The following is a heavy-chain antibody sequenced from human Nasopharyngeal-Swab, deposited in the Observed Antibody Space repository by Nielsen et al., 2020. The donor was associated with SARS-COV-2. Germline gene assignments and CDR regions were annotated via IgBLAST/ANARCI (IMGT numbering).Heavy chain of an antibody. V-gene: IGHV7-4-1*02. CDR2: INTNTGKP. Sequence: ASVKVFCKASGYTLTNYAMNWLRQAPGQGLEWMGWINTNTGKPTYAPGFTGRFVFSLDTSVTTTYLQISSLEAEDTAVYYCARAQGRYNWFDPWGQGTLVTVSS. D-gene: IGHD2-2*01. J-gene: IGHJ5*02. CDR1: GYTLTNYA. CDR3: ARAQGRYNWFDP.